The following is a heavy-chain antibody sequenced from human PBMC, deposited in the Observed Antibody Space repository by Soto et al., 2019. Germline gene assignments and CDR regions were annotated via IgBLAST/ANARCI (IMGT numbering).Heavy chain of an antibody. CDR1: GFTVSSNY. D-gene: IGHD2-2*01. Sequence: LRLSCAASGFTVSSNYMSWVRQAPGKGLEWVSIIYPAGSTYYADSVQGRFTISRDNSKNTLYLQMNRLRAEDTAVYYCARDSQGLPAASPGFYYYGVDVWGQGTKVTVSS. J-gene: IGHJ6*02. CDR3: ARDSQGLPAASPGFYYYGVDV. CDR2: IYPAGST. V-gene: IGHV3-53*01.